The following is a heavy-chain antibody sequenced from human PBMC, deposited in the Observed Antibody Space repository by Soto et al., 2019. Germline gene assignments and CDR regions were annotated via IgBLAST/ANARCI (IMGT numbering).Heavy chain of an antibody. V-gene: IGHV1-69*01. D-gene: IGHD4-17*01. CDR2: FLPVFTTA. CDR3: ARDGVDVSRTTVRHGALDI. J-gene: IGHJ3*02. CDR1: GGSFSTYG. Sequence: QVQLVQSGAEVKKPGSSVKVSCKASGGSFSTYGISWVRQAPGQGLEWMGGFLPVFTTAKYAKKFQARVSITADESTYTAYMELSSLRSEDTAVYFCARDGVDVSRTTVRHGALDIWGQGTVVTVSS.